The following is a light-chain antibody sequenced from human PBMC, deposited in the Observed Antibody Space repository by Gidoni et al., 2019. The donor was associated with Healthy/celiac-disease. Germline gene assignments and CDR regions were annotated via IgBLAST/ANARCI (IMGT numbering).Light chain of an antibody. J-gene: IGKJ2*03. CDR3: QQSYSTLPYS. CDR2: AAS. V-gene: IGKV1-39*01. Sequence: DIHMTQSPSSLSESVGDRVTITCRASQSISSYLNWYQQKPWKAPKLLIYAASSLQSGVPSRFSGSGSGTDFTLTISSLQPEDFATYYCQQSYSTLPYSFGQGTKLEIK. CDR1: QSISSY.